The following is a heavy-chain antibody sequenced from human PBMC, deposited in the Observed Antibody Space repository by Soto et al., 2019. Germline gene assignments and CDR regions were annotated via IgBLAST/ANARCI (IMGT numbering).Heavy chain of an antibody. V-gene: IGHV4-34*01. CDR3: ASRKLAAGLDYYYYGMDV. J-gene: IGHJ6*02. Sequence: SETLSLTCAVYGVSFSGYYWSWIRQPPGKGLEWIGEINHSGSTNYNPSLKSRVTISVDTSKNQFSLKLSSVTAADTAVYYCASRKLAAGLDYYYYGMDVWGQGTTVTVSS. CDR1: GVSFSGYY. CDR2: INHSGST. D-gene: IGHD1-1*01.